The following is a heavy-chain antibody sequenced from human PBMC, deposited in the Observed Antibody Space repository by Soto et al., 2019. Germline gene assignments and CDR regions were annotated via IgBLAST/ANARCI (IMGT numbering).Heavy chain of an antibody. CDR3: AKTAESGYYLIYYYYGMDV. Sequence: PGGSLRLSCAASGFTFSSYAMSWVRQAPGKGLEWVSAISGSGGSTYYADSVKGRFTISRDNSKNTLYLQMNSLRAEDTAVYYCAKTAESGYYLIYYYYGMDVWGQGTTVTVSS. D-gene: IGHD3-3*01. CDR2: ISGSGGST. CDR1: GFTFSSYA. V-gene: IGHV3-23*01. J-gene: IGHJ6*02.